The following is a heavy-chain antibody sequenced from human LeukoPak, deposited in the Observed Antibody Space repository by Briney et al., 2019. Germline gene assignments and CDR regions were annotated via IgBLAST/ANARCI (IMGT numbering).Heavy chain of an antibody. D-gene: IGHD3-3*01. CDR2: IRSKAYGGTT. J-gene: IGHJ4*02. CDR1: GFTFGDYA. Sequence: GGSLRLSCSASGFTFGDYAMTWVRQAPGKGLEWVGFIRSKAYGGTTEYAASVKGRSTISRDDSRSIAYVQMNSLKTGDTAVYYCSRLSGYDFWSGYFHVLDYWGQGSLVTVSS. V-gene: IGHV3-49*04. CDR3: SRLSGYDFWSGYFHVLDY.